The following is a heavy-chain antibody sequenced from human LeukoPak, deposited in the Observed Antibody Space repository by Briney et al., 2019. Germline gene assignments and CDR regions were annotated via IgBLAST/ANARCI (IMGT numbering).Heavy chain of an antibody. D-gene: IGHD1-26*01. Sequence: GGSLRLSCAASGFTFSSYSMNWVRQAPGKGLEWVSSISSSSSYIYYADSVKGRFTISRDNAKNSLYLQMDSLRAEDTAVYYCARWGSYFMNYMDVWGKGTTVTVSS. V-gene: IGHV3-21*01. CDR3: ARWGSYFMNYMDV. J-gene: IGHJ6*03. CDR1: GFTFSSYS. CDR2: ISSSSSYI.